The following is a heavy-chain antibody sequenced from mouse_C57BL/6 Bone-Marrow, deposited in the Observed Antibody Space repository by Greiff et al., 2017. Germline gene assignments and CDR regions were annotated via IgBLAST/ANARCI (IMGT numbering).Heavy chain of an antibody. Sequence: VKLMESGPELVKPGASVKISCKASGYTFTDYYINWVKQRPGQGLEWIGWIFPGSGSTYYNEKFKGKATLTVDKSSSTAYMLLSSLTSEDSAVYFCACYYGSNPFAYWGQGTLVTVSA. D-gene: IGHD1-1*01. CDR3: ACYYGSNPFAY. J-gene: IGHJ3*01. CDR1: GYTFTDYY. V-gene: IGHV1-75*01. CDR2: IFPGSGST.